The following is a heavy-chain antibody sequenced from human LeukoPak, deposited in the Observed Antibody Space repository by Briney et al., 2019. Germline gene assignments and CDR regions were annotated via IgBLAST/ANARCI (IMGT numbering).Heavy chain of an antibody. CDR1: VGTFSSYA. Sequence: GASVNVSSTASVGTFSSYAISWVRQAPGQGLEWMGGIIPIFGTANYAQKFQGRVTITADESTSTAYMELSSLRSEDTAVYYCAGGWYFYYYGMDVWGQGTTVTVSS. D-gene: IGHD6-19*01. V-gene: IGHV1-69*13. J-gene: IGHJ6*02. CDR3: AGGWYFYYYGMDV. CDR2: IIPIFGTA.